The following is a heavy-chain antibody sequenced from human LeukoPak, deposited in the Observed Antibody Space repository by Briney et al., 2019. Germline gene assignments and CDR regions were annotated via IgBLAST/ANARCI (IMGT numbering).Heavy chain of an antibody. V-gene: IGHV3-21*01. CDR1: GFTFSSYS. D-gene: IGHD3-22*01. CDR2: ISSSSSYI. J-gene: IGHJ4*02. CDR3: ARAPTYYYDSSGYYYFDY. Sequence: GGSLRLSCAASGFTFSSYSMNWVRQAPGKGLEWVSSISSSSSYIYYADSVKGRFTISRDNAKNSLYLQMNSLRAEDTAVYYCARAPTYYYDSSGYYYFDYWGQGTLVTVSS.